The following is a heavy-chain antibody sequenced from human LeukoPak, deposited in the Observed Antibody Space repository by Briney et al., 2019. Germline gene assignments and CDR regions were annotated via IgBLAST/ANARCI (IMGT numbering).Heavy chain of an antibody. CDR2: IIPNLGTT. J-gene: IGHJ4*02. CDR3: ATTNDGGGYQWGDFFDF. D-gene: IGHD3-22*01. CDR1: GGTSNSHA. Sequence: SVTVSCKSSGGTSNSHAISWVRQAPGQGLEWMGRIIPNLGTTNRAQNFQDRVTLTADKSTNTAYMELTSLTSDDTAVYYCATTNDGGGYQWGDFFDFWGQGTLVTVSS. V-gene: IGHV1-69*04.